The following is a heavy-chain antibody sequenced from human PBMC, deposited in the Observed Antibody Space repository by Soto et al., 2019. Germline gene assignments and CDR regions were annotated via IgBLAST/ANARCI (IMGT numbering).Heavy chain of an antibody. V-gene: IGHV3-66*01. CDR3: ARDTFGGAYDFLH. Sequence: EVQLVESGGGLVQPGGSLRLSCAASGFTVSSFYMTWVRQAPGKELQWVAVISSGGSTYYADSVKGRFTISRDNSKNTLYLEMNSLRAEDTAVYYCARDTFGGAYDFLHGGQGTLVTVSS. J-gene: IGHJ4*02. CDR1: GFTVSSFY. D-gene: IGHD3-3*01. CDR2: ISSGGST.